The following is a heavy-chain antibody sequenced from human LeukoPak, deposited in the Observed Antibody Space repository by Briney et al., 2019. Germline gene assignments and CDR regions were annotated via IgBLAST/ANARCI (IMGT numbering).Heavy chain of an antibody. J-gene: IGHJ5*02. D-gene: IGHD2/OR15-2a*01. CDR1: GFTFSSYW. CDR2: INHSGST. V-gene: IGHV4-34*01. CDR3: ARGFLRRWFDP. Sequence: GSLRLSCAASGFTFSSYWMSWIRQPPGKGLEWIGEINHSGSTNYNPSLKSRVTISVDTSKNQFSLKLSSVTAADTAVYYCARGFLRRWFDPWGQGTLVTVSS.